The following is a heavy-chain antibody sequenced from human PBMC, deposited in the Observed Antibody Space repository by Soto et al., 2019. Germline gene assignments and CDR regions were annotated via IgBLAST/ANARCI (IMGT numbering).Heavy chain of an antibody. Sequence: GGSLRLSCAASGFTFSSYSMNWVRQAPGKGLEWVSSISSSSSYIYYADSVKGRFTISRDNAKNSLYLQMNSLRAEDTAVYYCARHILTGSQSYYYMDVWGKGTTVTVSS. CDR1: GFTFSSYS. J-gene: IGHJ6*03. D-gene: IGHD3-9*01. CDR2: ISSSSSYI. CDR3: ARHILTGSQSYYYMDV. V-gene: IGHV3-21*01.